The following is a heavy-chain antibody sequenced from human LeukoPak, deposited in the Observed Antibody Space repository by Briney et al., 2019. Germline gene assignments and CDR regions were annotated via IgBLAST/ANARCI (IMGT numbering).Heavy chain of an antibody. J-gene: IGHJ5*02. CDR3: ARHVSIPGGFDP. V-gene: IGHV4-39*01. Sequence: PWGALRLSCAASGSTFSSYSMNWVRQAPGKGLEWIGSIYYSGSTYYNPSLKSRVTISVDTSKNQFSLKLSSVTAADTAVYYCARHVSIPGGFDPWGQGTLVTVSS. D-gene: IGHD2-21*01. CDR1: GSTFSSYSMN. CDR2: IYYSGST.